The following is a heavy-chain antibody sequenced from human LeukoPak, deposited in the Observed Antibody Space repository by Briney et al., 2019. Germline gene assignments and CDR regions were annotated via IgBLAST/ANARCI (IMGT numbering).Heavy chain of an antibody. CDR2: IYHSGST. Sequence: SQTLSLTCTVSGGSISSGGYYWSWIRQPPGRGLEWIGYIYHSGSTYYNPSLKSRVTISVDRSKNQFSLKLSSVTAADTAVYYCARTPYSSSSFPFDYWGQGTLVTVSS. J-gene: IGHJ4*02. CDR1: GGSISSGGYY. D-gene: IGHD6-6*01. CDR3: ARTPYSSSSFPFDY. V-gene: IGHV4-30-2*01.